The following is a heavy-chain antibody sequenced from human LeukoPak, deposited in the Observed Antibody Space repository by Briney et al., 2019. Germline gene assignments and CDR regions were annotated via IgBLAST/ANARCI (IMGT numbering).Heavy chain of an antibody. J-gene: IGHJ4*02. D-gene: IGHD3-3*01. V-gene: IGHV3-30*03. CDR1: GFPFTTYN. CDR2: ISYDGNNK. Sequence: PGGSLRLSCAVSGFPFTTYNMNWVRQAPGKGLEWVAVISYDGNNKYYVDSVKGRFTISRDNSKNTLYLQMNSLRAEDTAVYYCARDGGFLEWLPYYFDYWGQGTLVTVSS. CDR3: ARDGGFLEWLPYYFDY.